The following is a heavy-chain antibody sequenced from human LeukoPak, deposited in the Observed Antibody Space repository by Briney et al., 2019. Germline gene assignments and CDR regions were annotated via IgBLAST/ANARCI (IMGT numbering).Heavy chain of an antibody. V-gene: IGHV4-59*01. CDR1: GGSISSYY. Sequence: SETLSLTCTVSGGSISSYYWSWIRQPPGKGLEWIGYIYYSGSTNYNPSLKSRVTISVDTSKYQFSLKLSSVTAADTAVYYCARVIRFLEWSDYYYYGMDVWGQGTTVTVSS. D-gene: IGHD3-3*01. CDR2: IYYSGST. CDR3: ARVIRFLEWSDYYYYGMDV. J-gene: IGHJ6*02.